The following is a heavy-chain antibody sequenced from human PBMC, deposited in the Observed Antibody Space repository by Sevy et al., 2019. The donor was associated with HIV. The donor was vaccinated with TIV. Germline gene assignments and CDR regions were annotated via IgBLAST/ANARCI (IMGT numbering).Heavy chain of an antibody. D-gene: IGHD2-15*01. Sequence: GGSLRLSCAASGFTFSSYAMSWVRQAPGKGLEWVSAISGSGGSTYYADSVKGRFTISRDNSKNTLYLQMNGLRAEDTAVYYCAKDPPDIVVVVAATTRHYIPSYFDYWGQGTLVTVSS. J-gene: IGHJ4*02. CDR3: AKDPPDIVVVVAATTRHYIPSYFDY. V-gene: IGHV3-23*01. CDR2: ISGSGGST. CDR1: GFTFSSYA.